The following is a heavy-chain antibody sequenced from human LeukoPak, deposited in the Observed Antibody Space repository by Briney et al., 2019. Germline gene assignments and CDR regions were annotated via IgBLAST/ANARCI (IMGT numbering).Heavy chain of an antibody. Sequence: GGSLRLSCAASGFTFSSYSMNWVRQAPGKGLEWVSSISSSSSYIYYADSVKGRFTISRDNAKNSLYLQMNSLRAEDTAVYYCASDYYYDSSGYYYMDVWGKGTTVTVSS. J-gene: IGHJ6*03. CDR3: ASDYYYDSSGYYYMDV. V-gene: IGHV3-21*01. CDR2: ISSSSSYI. CDR1: GFTFSSYS. D-gene: IGHD3-22*01.